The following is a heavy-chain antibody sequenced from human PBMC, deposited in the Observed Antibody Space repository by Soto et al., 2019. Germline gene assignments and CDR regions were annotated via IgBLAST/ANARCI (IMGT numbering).Heavy chain of an antibody. CDR2: IHYTGRM. CDR3: AREDDGGDSDYYGLDV. CDR1: GGSISGGVHS. D-gene: IGHD2-21*02. J-gene: IGHJ6*02. Sequence: QVQLQESGPGLVKPSETLSLTCTVSGGSISGGVHSWSWIRQPPGKGREWIGYIHYTGRMQYNPSLRSRLTMSVDTSKNLFSLKLSSVTAADTAVYFCAREDDGGDSDYYGLDVWGPGTTVTVSS. V-gene: IGHV4-30-4*01.